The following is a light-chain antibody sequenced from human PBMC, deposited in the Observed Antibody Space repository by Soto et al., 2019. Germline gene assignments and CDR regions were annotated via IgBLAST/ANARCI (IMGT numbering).Light chain of an antibody. V-gene: IGKV3-20*01. Sequence: EIVLMQSPGTLSLSPGERATLSCRASQSIRSHYLAWYQQKPGQAPRLLISGAHKRAPGIPDRFSGSESGTDFTLRISRLEPEDVAVYYCQRYGSSVTFGQGTKVEIK. CDR1: QSIRSHY. CDR3: QRYGSSVT. CDR2: GAH. J-gene: IGKJ1*01.